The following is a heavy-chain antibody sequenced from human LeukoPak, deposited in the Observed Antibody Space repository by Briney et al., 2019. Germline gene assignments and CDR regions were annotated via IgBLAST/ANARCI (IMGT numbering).Heavy chain of an antibody. CDR3: ARGTRRGRTIPAANWFDP. CDR1: GGSFSGYY. CDR2: INNSGST. J-gene: IGHJ5*02. Sequence: SETLSLTCAVYGGSFSGYYWSWIRQPPGKGLEWIGEINNSGSTNYNPSLKSRVTISVDTSKNQFSLELSSVTAADTAVYYCARGTRRGRTIPAANWFDPWGQGTLVTVSS. D-gene: IGHD2-2*01. V-gene: IGHV4-34*01.